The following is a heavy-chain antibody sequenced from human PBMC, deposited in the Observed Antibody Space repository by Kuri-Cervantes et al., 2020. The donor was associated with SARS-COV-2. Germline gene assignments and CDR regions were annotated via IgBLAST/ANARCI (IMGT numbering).Heavy chain of an antibody. CDR3: AKGIAAAGVGAFDI. CDR2: ISSSGNTI. V-gene: IGHV3-48*03. J-gene: IGHJ3*02. CDR1: GFTVSSYG. Sequence: GGSLRLSCAVSGFTVSSYGMNWVRQASGKGPEWVSHISSSGNTIYYADSVKGRFTISRDNAKNSLYLQMNSLRAEDMALYYYAKGIAAAGVGAFDIWGQGTMVTVSS. D-gene: IGHD6-13*01.